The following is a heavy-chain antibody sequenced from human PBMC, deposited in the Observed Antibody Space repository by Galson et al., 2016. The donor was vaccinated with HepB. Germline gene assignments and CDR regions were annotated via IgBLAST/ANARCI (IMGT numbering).Heavy chain of an antibody. CDR3: TTLMITFGGVPVKGLFGFEI. J-gene: IGHJ3*02. Sequence: SVKVSCKVSGHTLSELSMHWVRQPPGKGLEWVGGFDPEDGEIIYAQKFQGRVTMTEDTSTDTAYMELSSLRSEDTTMYYCTTLMITFGGVPVKGLFGFEIWGQGTMVTVSS. D-gene: IGHD3-16*02. CDR1: GHTLSELS. CDR2: FDPEDGEI. V-gene: IGHV1-24*01.